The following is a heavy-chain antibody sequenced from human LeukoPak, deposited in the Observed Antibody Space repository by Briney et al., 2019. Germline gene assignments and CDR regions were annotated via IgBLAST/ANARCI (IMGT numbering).Heavy chain of an antibody. CDR3: ARLHPTPSFDY. Sequence: SETLSLTCTVSGGSISSYYWSWIRQPPGKGLEGIGYIYYSGSTNYNPSLKSRVTISVDTSKNQFSLKLSSVTAADTAVYYCARLHPTPSFDYWGQGTLVTVSS. J-gene: IGHJ4*02. CDR1: GGSISSYY. V-gene: IGHV4-59*01. CDR2: IYYSGST.